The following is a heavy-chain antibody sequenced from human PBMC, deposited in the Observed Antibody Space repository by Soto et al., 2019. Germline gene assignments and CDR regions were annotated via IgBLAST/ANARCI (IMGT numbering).Heavy chain of an antibody. Sequence: SETLSLTCTVSGGSISSGDYYWSWIRQPPGKGLEWIGYIYYSGSTYYNPSLKSRVTISVDTSKNQFSLKLSSVTAADTAVYYCARKHLGSNRIDYWGQGTLVTVSS. D-gene: IGHD2-15*01. CDR1: GGSISSGDYY. J-gene: IGHJ4*02. CDR3: ARKHLGSNRIDY. V-gene: IGHV4-30-4*02. CDR2: IYYSGST.